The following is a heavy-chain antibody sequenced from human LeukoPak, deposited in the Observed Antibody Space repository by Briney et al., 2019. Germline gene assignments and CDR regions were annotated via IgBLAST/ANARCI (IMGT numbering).Heavy chain of an antibody. V-gene: IGHV4-59*01. CDR2: IYSSGST. D-gene: IGHD3-10*01. CDR1: GGSISSYH. J-gene: IGHJ6*03. Sequence: SETLSLTCTVSGGSISSYHWSWIRQPPGKGLECIGYIYSSGSTNYNPSLKSRVTISVDTSKNQFSLKLSSVTAADTAVYYCASVRRGFGESSKYYSYYYMDVWGNGTTVPIS. CDR3: ASVRRGFGESSKYYSYYYMDV.